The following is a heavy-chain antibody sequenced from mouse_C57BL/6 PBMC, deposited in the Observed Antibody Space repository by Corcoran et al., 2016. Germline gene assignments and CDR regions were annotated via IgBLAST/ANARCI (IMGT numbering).Heavy chain of an antibody. V-gene: IGHV1-18*01. Sequence: EVQLQQSEPELVKPGASVKIPCKASGYTFTDYNMDWVKQSHGKSLEWIGDINPNNGGTIYNQKFKGKATLTVDKSSSTAYMELRSLTSEDTAVYYCARNENYLYAMDYWGQGTSVTVSS. CDR1: GYTFTDYN. D-gene: IGHD2-1*01. CDR3: ARNENYLYAMDY. CDR2: INPNNGGT. J-gene: IGHJ4*01.